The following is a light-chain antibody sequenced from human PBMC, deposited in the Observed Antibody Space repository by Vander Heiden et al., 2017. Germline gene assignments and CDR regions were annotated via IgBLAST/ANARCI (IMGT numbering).Light chain of an antibody. CDR3: CSYAGSYTLV. CDR2: DVT. J-gene: IGLJ3*02. Sequence: QSALTQPRSVSGSPGQSVTISRTGTSSDVGFDNYVSWYQQHPGKAPKLMIYDVTKRPSWVPDRFSGSKSGNTASLTISGLQTEDEADYYCCSYAGSYTLVFGGGTKLTVL. V-gene: IGLV2-11*01. CDR1: SSDVGFDNY.